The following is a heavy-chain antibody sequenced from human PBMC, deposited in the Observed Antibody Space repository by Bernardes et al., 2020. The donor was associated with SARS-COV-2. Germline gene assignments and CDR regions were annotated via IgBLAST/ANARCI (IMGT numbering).Heavy chain of an antibody. CDR3: AKVIAAAGKGGVFDYYYGMDV. CDR1: GFTFSIYA. Sequence: EGSLRLSCTASGFTFSIYAMSWVRQAPGKGLEWVSAISGRGGSTCYADSVRGRFTISRDNSKNTLYMQMNSLRAEDTAVYYCAKVIAAAGKGGVFDYYYGMDVWGQGTTVTVSS. V-gene: IGHV3-23*01. CDR2: ISGRGGST. D-gene: IGHD6-13*01. J-gene: IGHJ6*02.